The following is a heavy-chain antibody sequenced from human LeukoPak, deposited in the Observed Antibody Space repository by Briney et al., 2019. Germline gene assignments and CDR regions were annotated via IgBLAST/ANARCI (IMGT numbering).Heavy chain of an antibody. J-gene: IGHJ4*02. V-gene: IGHV3-30*18. CDR2: ISYDGRNM. CDR1: GGSFSGYY. Sequence: LSLTCGVSGGSFSGYYWSWIRQSPGKGLEWVAVISYDGRNMYYGDSVKGRFTISRDNSKNTLYLQMNSLRPEDTAVYYCAKSLSSGWSSYYFGDWGQGTLVTVSS. D-gene: IGHD6-19*01. CDR3: AKSLSSGWSSYYFGD.